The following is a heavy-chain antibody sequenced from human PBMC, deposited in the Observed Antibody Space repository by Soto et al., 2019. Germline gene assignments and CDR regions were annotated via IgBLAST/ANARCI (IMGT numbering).Heavy chain of an antibody. V-gene: IGHV5-10-1*01. D-gene: IGHD2-2*01. Sequence: GESLKISCKGSGYSFTSYWISWVRQMPGKGLEWMGRIDPSDSYTNYSPSFQGHVTISADKSISTAYLQWSSLKASDTAMYYCARQNDIVVVPAAMLDYYGMDVWGQGTTVTVSS. CDR2: IDPSDSYT. J-gene: IGHJ6*02. CDR3: ARQNDIVVVPAAMLDYYGMDV. CDR1: GYSFTSYW.